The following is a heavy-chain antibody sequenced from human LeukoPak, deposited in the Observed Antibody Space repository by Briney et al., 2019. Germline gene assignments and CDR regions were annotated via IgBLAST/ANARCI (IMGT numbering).Heavy chain of an antibody. CDR2: INHSGST. V-gene: IGHV4-39*07. Sequence: SETLSLICTVSGDSISSSSYYWSWIRQPPGKGLEWIGEINHSGSTNYNPSLKSRVTISVDTSKNQFSLKLSSVTAADTAVYYCARGPVAAARRRYYYYMDVWGKGTTVTVSS. CDR3: ARGPVAAARRRYYYYMDV. D-gene: IGHD6-13*01. J-gene: IGHJ6*03. CDR1: GDSISSSSYY.